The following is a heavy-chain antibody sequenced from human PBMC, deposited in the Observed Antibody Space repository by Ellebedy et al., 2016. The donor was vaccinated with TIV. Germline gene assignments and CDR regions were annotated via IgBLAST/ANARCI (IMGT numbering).Heavy chain of an antibody. V-gene: IGHV4-31*03. CDR2: IYYSGST. CDR1: GGSVSSGAYQ. CDR3: SRGRKPDHYGAGSYPYYYYMDV. Sequence: SETLSLXCTVSGGSVSSGAYQWNWIRQHPGKGLEWIGYIYYSGSTFYHPSLRSRVNISLDKSRNQFSLSLSSVTSADTAVYYCSRGRKPDHYGAGSYPYYYYMDVWGKGTTVTVSS. D-gene: IGHD3-10*01. J-gene: IGHJ6*03.